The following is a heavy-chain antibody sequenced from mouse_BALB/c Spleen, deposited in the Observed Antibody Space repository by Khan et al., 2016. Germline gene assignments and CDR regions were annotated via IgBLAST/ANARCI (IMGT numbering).Heavy chain of an antibody. V-gene: IGHV1-26*01. J-gene: IGHJ4*01. CDR2: VNPNNGGT. CDR3: FRDAIDY. CDR1: GYSFTGYY. Sequence: VQLQQSGPDLVKPGASVKISCKASGYSFTGYYIYWVKQSHGKSLEWIGRVNPNNGGTSYNQKFKGKATLTVDKSSTTAYMGLHSLTSEDSAVYCCFRDAIDYWGQGTPVTVSS.